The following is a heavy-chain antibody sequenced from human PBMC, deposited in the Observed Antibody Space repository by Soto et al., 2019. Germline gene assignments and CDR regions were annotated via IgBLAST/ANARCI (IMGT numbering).Heavy chain of an antibody. CDR3: ARAYGKGFGEPYDYYYYGMDV. J-gene: IGHJ6*02. CDR1: GGSISSSSYY. CDR2: IYYSGST. Sequence: PSETLSLTCTVSGGSISSSSYYWGWIRQPPGKGLEWIGSIYYSGSTYYNPSLKSRVTISVDTSKNQFSLKLSSVTAADTAVYYCARAYGKGFGEPYDYYYYGMDVWGQGTTVTVSS. D-gene: IGHD3-10*01. V-gene: IGHV4-39*01.